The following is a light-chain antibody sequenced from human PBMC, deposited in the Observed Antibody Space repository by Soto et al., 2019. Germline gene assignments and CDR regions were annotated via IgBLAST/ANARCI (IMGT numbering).Light chain of an antibody. J-gene: IGKJ3*01. CDR2: GSS. V-gene: IGKV3-15*01. Sequence: EIVMTQSPATLSVSPWERATLSCRASQSVSSNLAWDQQKPGQAPRRLIYGSSTRSTGIPARFSCSGSGTEFTLTISSLQSADFAVYYCQQYNKWPPFTFGPGTKVDIK. CDR1: QSVSSN. CDR3: QQYNKWPPFT.